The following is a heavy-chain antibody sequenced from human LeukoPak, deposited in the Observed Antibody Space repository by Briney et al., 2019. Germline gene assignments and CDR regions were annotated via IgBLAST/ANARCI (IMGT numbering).Heavy chain of an antibody. Sequence: GGSLRLSCAASGFTFDDYAMHWVRQAPGKGLEWVSGISWNSGSIGYADSVKGRFTISRDNAKNSLYLQMNSLRAEDTVLYYCAKAERYFDWLSSKFDYWGQGTLVTVSS. V-gene: IGHV3-9*01. D-gene: IGHD3-9*01. CDR2: ISWNSGSI. J-gene: IGHJ4*02. CDR3: AKAERYFDWLSSKFDY. CDR1: GFTFDDYA.